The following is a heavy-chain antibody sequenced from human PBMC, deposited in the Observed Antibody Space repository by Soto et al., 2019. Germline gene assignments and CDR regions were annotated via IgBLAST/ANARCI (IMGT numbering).Heavy chain of an antibody. V-gene: IGHV3-21*01. Sequence: GGSLRLSCAASGFTFSNYNLNWVRQAPGKGLEWVSSISSSSSYIYYADSVKGRFTISRDNAKNSLYLQMNSLRAEDTAVYYCARAYNSPSSGWHFFDYWGQGTLVTVSS. J-gene: IGHJ4*02. CDR2: ISSSSSYI. CDR1: GFTFSNYN. D-gene: IGHD6-19*01. CDR3: ARAYNSPSSGWHFFDY.